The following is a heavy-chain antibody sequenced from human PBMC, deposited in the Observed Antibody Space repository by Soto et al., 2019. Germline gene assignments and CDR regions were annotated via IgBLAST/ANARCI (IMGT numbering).Heavy chain of an antibody. D-gene: IGHD5-18*01. CDR2: IYPGDSDT. Sequence: LGESLKISCKASGYNFASYWIGWVRQMPGGGLEWMGIIYPGDSDTRYSPSFQDQVTISADKSTSTAYLQWSSLQASDTAMYYCAISVRDTSMVNYWGQGTQVTVSS. J-gene: IGHJ4*02. CDR3: AISVRDTSMVNY. CDR1: GYNFASYW. V-gene: IGHV5-51*01.